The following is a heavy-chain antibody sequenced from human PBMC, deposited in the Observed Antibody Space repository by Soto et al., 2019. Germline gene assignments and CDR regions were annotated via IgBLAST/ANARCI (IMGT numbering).Heavy chain of an antibody. J-gene: IGHJ5*02. D-gene: IGHD2-21*01. CDR1: GGSVSSGSYY. CDR3: ARGRSLVIHDT. V-gene: IGHV4-61*01. CDR2: IYYSGST. Sequence: AETLSLTCNVSGGSVSSGSYYWSWIRQPPGKGLEWIGYIYYSGSTNYNPSLKSRVTISVDTSKNQFSLKLSSVTAADTAVYYCARGRSLVIHDTWGQGTVDTFSS.